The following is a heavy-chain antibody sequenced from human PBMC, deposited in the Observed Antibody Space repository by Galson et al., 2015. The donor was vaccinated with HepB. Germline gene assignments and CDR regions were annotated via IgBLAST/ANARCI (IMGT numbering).Heavy chain of an antibody. Sequence: TLSLTCTVSGGSISSGDYYWSWIRQPPGKGLEWIGYISYSGSTYYNPSLKSRVTISLDTSKNQFSVKLSSVTAADTAVYYCARVMRVQPTATSFDYWGQGTLVTVSS. CDR1: GGSISSGDYY. D-gene: IGHD4-11*01. V-gene: IGHV4-30-4*01. CDR3: ARVMRVQPTATSFDY. J-gene: IGHJ4*02. CDR2: ISYSGST.